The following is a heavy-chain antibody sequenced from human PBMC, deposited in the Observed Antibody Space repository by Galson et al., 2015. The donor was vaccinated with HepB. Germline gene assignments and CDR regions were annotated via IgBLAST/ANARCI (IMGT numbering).Heavy chain of an antibody. D-gene: IGHD6-13*01. Sequence: SVKVSCKASGGTFSSYAISWVRQAPGQGLEWMGGIIPIFGTANYAQKFQGRVTITADESTSTAYMELSSLRSEDTAVYYCARDRYSSSWYGTYGMDVWGQGTTVTVSS. CDR2: IIPIFGTA. CDR1: GGTFSSYA. J-gene: IGHJ6*02. CDR3: ARDRYSSSWYGTYGMDV. V-gene: IGHV1-69*13.